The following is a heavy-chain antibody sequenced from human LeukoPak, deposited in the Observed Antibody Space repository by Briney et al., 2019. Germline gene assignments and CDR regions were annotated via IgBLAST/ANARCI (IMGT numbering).Heavy chain of an antibody. D-gene: IGHD6-13*01. J-gene: IGHJ4*02. CDR2: INPNSGGT. V-gene: IGHV1-2*02. Sequence: ASVKVSCKASGYTFTGYYMHWVRQAPGQGLEWMGWINPNSGGTNYAQKFQGRVTMTRDTSISTAYMELSRLRSDDTAVYCCARDSLIAAAGTLGGYWGQGTLVTVSS. CDR3: ARDSLIAAAGTLGGY. CDR1: GYTFTGYY.